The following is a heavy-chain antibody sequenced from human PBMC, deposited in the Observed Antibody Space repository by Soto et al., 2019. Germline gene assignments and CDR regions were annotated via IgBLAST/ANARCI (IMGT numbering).Heavy chain of an antibody. CDR3: ARVYGSGSYIAFDI. V-gene: IGHV1-18*01. D-gene: IGHD3-10*01. CDR2: ITAFKGNT. CDR1: GYTFTHYG. Sequence: QVQLVQSGAEVRKPGASVKVSCKASGYTFTHYGISWVRQAPGQGLEWMGWITAFKGNTKYVENFQDRVTMTTDTSTNTSYLELRSLRSDDTAMYYCARVYGSGSYIAFDIWGQGKMVTVSS. J-gene: IGHJ3*02.